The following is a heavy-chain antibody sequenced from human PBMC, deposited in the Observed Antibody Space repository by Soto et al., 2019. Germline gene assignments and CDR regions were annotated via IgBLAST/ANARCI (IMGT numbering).Heavy chain of an antibody. CDR3: ERAVGTGTTPNLYYYYYGMDV. V-gene: IGHV4-31*03. CDR2: IYYSGST. CDR1: GGSISSGGYY. D-gene: IGHD1-1*01. J-gene: IGHJ6*02. Sequence: QVQLQESGPGLVKPSQTLSLTCTVSGGSISSGGYYWSWIRQHPGKGLEWIGYIYYSGSTYYNPSLKSRVTISVDTSKNQFSLKLSSVSAADTAVYYCERAVGTGTTPNLYYYYYGMDVWGQGTTVTVSS.